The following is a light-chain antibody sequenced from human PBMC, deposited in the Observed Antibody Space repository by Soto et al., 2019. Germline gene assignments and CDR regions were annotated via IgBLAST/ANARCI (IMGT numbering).Light chain of an antibody. CDR3: QQSYRSIT. CDR2: GAS. V-gene: IGKV3-15*01. CDR1: QSVSRN. J-gene: IGKJ5*01. Sequence: EIVMTQSPATLSVSPGERATLSCRASQSVSRNLAWYQQKPGQAPRLLIYGASTRATGIPARFSGSGSGTEFTLTISSLQSEDFATYYCQQSYRSITFGQGTRLEIK.